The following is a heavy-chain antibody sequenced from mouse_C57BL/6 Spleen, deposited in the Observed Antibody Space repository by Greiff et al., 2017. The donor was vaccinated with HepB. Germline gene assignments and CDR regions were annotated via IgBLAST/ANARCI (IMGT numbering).Heavy chain of an antibody. J-gene: IGHJ4*01. V-gene: IGHV1-4*01. D-gene: IGHD1-1*01. CDR3: ARSRGVTTVVRNYAMDY. CDR2: INPSSGYT. CDR1: GYTFTSYT. Sequence: VQLQQSGAELARPGASVKMSCKASGYTFTSYTMDWVKQRPGQGLEWIGYINPSSGYTKYNQKFKDKATLTVDKSSSTAYMQLSSLTAEDSAVYYCARSRGVTTVVRNYAMDYWGQGTSVTVSS.